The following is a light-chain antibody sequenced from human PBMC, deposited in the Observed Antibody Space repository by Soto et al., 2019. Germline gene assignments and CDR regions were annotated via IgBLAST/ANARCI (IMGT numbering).Light chain of an antibody. J-gene: IGKJ2*01. CDR3: QRTNIFPYT. CDR2: AAS. V-gene: IGKV1D-12*01. Sequence: DIQMTQSPSSVSASVGDRVTFTCRASQGISSWLAWYQQKPGKAPKLLIYAASTLQGAVPSRFSGRGSGTDFSLTISSLQPEDFATYYCQRTNIFPYTFGQGTKLEIK. CDR1: QGISSW.